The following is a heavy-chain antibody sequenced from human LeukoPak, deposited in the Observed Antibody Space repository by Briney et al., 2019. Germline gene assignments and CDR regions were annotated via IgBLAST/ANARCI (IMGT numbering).Heavy chain of an antibody. D-gene: IGHD3-22*01. CDR2: IYPGDSDT. CDR3: ARRSKYYYDSSGYYYGYYFDS. J-gene: IGHJ4*02. CDR1: GYSFTSFW. V-gene: IGHV5-51*01. Sequence: GESLKISCKGSGYSFTSFWIAWVRQRPGKGLEWMGIIYPGDSDTRYSPSFQGQVTISADKSISTAYLQWSSLKVSDTAMYYCARRSKYYYDSSGYYYGYYFDSWGQGTLVTVSS.